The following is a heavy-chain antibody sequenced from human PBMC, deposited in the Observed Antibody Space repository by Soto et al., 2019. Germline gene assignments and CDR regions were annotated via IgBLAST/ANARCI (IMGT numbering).Heavy chain of an antibody. Sequence: QVQLVESGGGVVQPGRSLRLSCAASGFTFSTYTMHWVRQAPGEGLEWVGLISYDGSNEHYADSVKGRFTISRDNSTNTLYLQMNSLIAEDTAVYYCASRSVPGYSYGEGFDYWGQGTLVTASS. D-gene: IGHD5-18*01. V-gene: IGHV3-30-3*01. J-gene: IGHJ4*02. CDR3: ASRSVPGYSYGEGFDY. CDR2: ISYDGSNE. CDR1: GFTFSTYT.